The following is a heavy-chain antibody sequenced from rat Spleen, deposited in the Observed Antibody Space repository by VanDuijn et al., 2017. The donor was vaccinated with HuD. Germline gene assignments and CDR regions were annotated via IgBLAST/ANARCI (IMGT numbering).Heavy chain of an antibody. CDR3: AVWNYGY. V-gene: IGHV5S13*01. Sequence: EVQLVESGGGLVQPGRSLKLSCAASGFTYSNYVMAWVSQAPTKGLEWVASISTGGGHTYYPDSVKGRFTISRDNAVNTIYLQMSSLRSEDTAPYYCAVWNYGYWGQGVMVTVSS. CDR1: GFTYSNYV. D-gene: IGHD1-11*01. CDR2: ISTGGGHT. J-gene: IGHJ2*01.